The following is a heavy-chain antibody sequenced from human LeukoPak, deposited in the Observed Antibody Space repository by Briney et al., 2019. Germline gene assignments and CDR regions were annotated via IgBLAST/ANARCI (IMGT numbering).Heavy chain of an antibody. CDR2: ISFDGSNK. J-gene: IGHJ6*02. Sequence: PGGSLGLSCAASGFTFSSYAMHWVRQTPGKGLEWVAVISFDGSNKYYADSVKGRFTISRDNSKNTLYLQMNSLRVEDTAVYYCARDGQVTSYYYYGMDVWGQGTTVTASS. CDR1: GFTFSSYA. V-gene: IGHV3-30-3*01. CDR3: ARDGQVTSYYYYGMDV.